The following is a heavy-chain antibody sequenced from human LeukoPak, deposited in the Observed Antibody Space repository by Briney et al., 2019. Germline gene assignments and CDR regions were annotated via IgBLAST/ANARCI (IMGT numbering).Heavy chain of an antibody. CDR2: LSRGGATT. J-gene: IGHJ5*02. CDR3: AKDESGYCSSTSCYKWFDP. V-gene: IGHV3-23*01. Sequence: PGGSLRLSCTGSGFNFNMFAMNWVRQAPGQGLEWVSGLSRGGATTNYADSVKGRFTISRDNSKNTLYLQMNSLRAEDTAVYYCAKDESGYCSSTSCYKWFDPWGQGTLVTVSS. CDR1: GFNFNMFA. D-gene: IGHD2-2*02.